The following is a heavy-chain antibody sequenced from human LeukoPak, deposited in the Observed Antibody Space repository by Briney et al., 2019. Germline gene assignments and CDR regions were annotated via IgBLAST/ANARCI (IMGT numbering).Heavy chain of an antibody. CDR1: GGSISSYY. CDR2: IYYSGST. V-gene: IGHV4-59*01. Sequence: SETLSLTCTVSGGSISSYYWSWIRQPPGKGLEWIGYIYYSGSTNFNPSLKSRVTISVDTSKIQFSLKLSSVTAADTAVYYCARDVKEFDPWGQGTLVTVSS. J-gene: IGHJ5*02. CDR3: ARDVKEFDP.